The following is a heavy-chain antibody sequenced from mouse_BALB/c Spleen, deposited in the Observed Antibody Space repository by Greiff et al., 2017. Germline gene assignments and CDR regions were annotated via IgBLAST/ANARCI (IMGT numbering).Heavy chain of an antibody. CDR2: IDPANGNT. CDR1: GFNIKDTY. Sequence: EAQLQQSGAELVKPGASVKLSCTASGFNIKDTYMHWVKQRPEQGLEWIGRIDPANGNTKYDPKFQGKATITADTSSNTAYLQLSSLTSEDTAVYYCARDGGLRYYFDYWGQGTTLTVSS. V-gene: IGHV14-3*02. J-gene: IGHJ2*01. D-gene: IGHD2-4*01. CDR3: ARDGGLRYYFDY.